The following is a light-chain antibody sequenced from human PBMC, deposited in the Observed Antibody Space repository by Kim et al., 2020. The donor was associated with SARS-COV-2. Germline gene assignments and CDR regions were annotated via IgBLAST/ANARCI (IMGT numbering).Light chain of an antibody. J-gene: IGLJ2*01. V-gene: IGLV3-19*01. CDR1: SLRIYY. CDR3: KSRDSSGNVV. Sequence: SSELTQDPAVSVALGQTVRITCQGDSLRIYYASWYQQKPGQAPVLVIYGKNNRPSGIPDRFSGSSSGNTASLTITGAQADDESDYYYKSRDSSGNVVFGGGTKLTVL. CDR2: GKN.